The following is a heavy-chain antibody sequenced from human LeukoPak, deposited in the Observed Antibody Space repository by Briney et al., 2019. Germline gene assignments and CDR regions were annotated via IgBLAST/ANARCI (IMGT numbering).Heavy chain of an antibody. D-gene: IGHD5-18*01. J-gene: IGHJ4*02. CDR1: GGSFSGYY. CDR3: ARGESDTMDRRFIFY. Sequence: AETLSLTCAVYGGSFSGYYWIWIRQPPGEGLEWIGEINHSGSTNYNPSLKSRVTVSVDRSESQFSLKLSSVTAADTAVYYCARGESDTMDRRFIFYWGQGIRVTVSS. CDR2: INHSGST. V-gene: IGHV4-34*01.